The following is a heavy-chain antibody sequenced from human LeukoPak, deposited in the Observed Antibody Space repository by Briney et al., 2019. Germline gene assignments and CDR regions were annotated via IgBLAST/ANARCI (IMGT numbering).Heavy chain of an antibody. CDR2: TYYRSKWYN. D-gene: IGHD3-16*01. J-gene: IGHJ6*02. CDR3: ARGGDRPGRYYYYGMDV. Sequence: SQTLSLTCAISGDSVPSSSATWNWIRQSPSGGLEWLGRTYYRSKWYNDYAVSVKSRITINPDTSKNQFSLQLNSVTPEDTAVYFCARGGDRPGRYYYYGMDVWGQGTTVTVSS. V-gene: IGHV6-1*01. CDR1: GDSVPSSSAT.